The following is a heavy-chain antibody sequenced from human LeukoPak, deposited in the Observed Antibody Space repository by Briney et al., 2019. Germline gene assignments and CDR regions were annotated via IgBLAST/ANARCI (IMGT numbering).Heavy chain of an antibody. Sequence: GGSLRLSCAASGFTFSSYEMNWVRQAPGKGLEWVSYISSSGSTIYYADSVKGRFTISRDNSKNTLYLQMNSLRAEDTAVYYCAKPHPVVAASNYWGQGTLVTVSS. V-gene: IGHV3-48*03. J-gene: IGHJ4*02. CDR1: GFTFSSYE. CDR2: ISSSGSTI. CDR3: AKPHPVVAASNY. D-gene: IGHD2-15*01.